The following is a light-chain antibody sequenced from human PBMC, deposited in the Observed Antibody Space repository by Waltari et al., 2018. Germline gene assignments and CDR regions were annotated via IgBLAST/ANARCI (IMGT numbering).Light chain of an antibody. CDR2: EGN. V-gene: IGLV2-23*03. CDR3: CSNVGSSVF. Sequence: QSALTQPAPVSGSPGQSITIPSTGFNSNGWSYNLVSWYQKHPGKAPNLLIYEGNRRPSGVSNRFSGSKSDNTASLTLSGLQAEDEADYYCCSNVGSSVFFGGGTKLTVL. J-gene: IGLJ2*01. CDR1: NSNGWSYNL.